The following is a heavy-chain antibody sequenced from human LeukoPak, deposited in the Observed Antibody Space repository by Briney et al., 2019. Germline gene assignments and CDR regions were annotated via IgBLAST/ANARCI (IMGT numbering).Heavy chain of an antibody. V-gene: IGHV1-3*01. CDR2: INAGNGNT. D-gene: IGHD3-22*01. CDR1: GYTFTSYA. J-gene: IGHJ4*02. Sequence: ASVKVSCKASGYTFTSYAMHWVRQAPGQRLEWMGWINAGNGNTKYSQKFQGRVTITRDTSASTAYMELSSLRSEDTAVYYCALDLILLRYYYDSSGYSHWGQGTLVTVSS. CDR3: ALDLILLRYYYDSSGYSH.